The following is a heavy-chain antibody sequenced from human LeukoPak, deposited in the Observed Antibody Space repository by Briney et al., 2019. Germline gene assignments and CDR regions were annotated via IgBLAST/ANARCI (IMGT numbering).Heavy chain of an antibody. CDR1: GFTFSSYG. CDR2: ISGSGGST. D-gene: IGHD3-10*01. V-gene: IGHV3-23*01. J-gene: IGHJ4*02. CDR3: ARDRRRFGRFGGSFDY. Sequence: PGGSLRLSCAASGFTFSSYGMSWVRQAPGKGLEWVSAISGSGGSTYYADSVKGRFTISRDNSKNTLYLQMGSLRAEDMAVYYCARDRRRFGRFGGSFDYWGQGTLVTVSS.